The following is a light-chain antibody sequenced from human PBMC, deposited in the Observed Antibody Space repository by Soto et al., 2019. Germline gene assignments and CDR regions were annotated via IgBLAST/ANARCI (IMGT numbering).Light chain of an antibody. J-gene: IGKJ2*01. CDR2: GAS. Sequence: EIVLTQSPGTLSLSPGERATLSCRASQSVSSSSLAWYQQKPGQAPRLLIYGASTRATGIPDRFSGSGSETDFPLTISRLEPEDFAVCSCHQYDRSPDTFGQGTKLEIK. CDR1: QSVSSSS. CDR3: HQYDRSPDT. V-gene: IGKV3-20*01.